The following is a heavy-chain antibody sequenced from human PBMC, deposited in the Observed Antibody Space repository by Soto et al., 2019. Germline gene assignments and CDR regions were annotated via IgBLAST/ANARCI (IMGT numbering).Heavy chain of an antibody. D-gene: IGHD3-22*01. CDR3: SSPIRFYYDSSGQSPWFDL. Sequence: QVQLVQSGAEVKKPGSSVKVSCKASGGTFSSYAISWVRQAPGQGLEWMGGIIPIFGTANYAQKFKGRVTIPAHEPTSTAYIELSSLRSEDTPVSYCSSPIRFYYDSSGQSPWFDLWGRVTLVTVSS. V-gene: IGHV1-69*12. CDR1: GGTFSSYA. CDR2: IIPIFGTA. J-gene: IGHJ5*02.